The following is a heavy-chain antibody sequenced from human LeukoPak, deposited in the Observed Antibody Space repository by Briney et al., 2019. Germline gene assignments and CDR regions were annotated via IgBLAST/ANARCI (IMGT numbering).Heavy chain of an antibody. CDR1: GGTFSSYA. D-gene: IGHD6-19*01. Sequence: SVKVPCKASGGTFSSYAISWVRQAPGQGLEWMGGIIPIFGTANHAQKFQGRATITADESTSTAYMELSSLRSEDTAVYYCARDSNLAVAGLFDYWGQGTLVTASS. V-gene: IGHV1-69*13. CDR3: ARDSNLAVAGLFDY. J-gene: IGHJ4*02. CDR2: IIPIFGTA.